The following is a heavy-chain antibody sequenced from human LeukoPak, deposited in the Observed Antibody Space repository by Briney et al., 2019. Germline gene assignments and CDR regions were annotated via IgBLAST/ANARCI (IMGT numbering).Heavy chain of an antibody. CDR2: IYSGGST. J-gene: IGHJ4*02. CDR1: GFTVSSRY. V-gene: IGHV3-66*01. D-gene: IGHD3-22*01. Sequence: GGSLRLSCAASGFTVSSRYMSWVRQAPGKGREWVSVIYSGGSTYYADSVKGRFTISRDNSKNTLYLQMNSLRAEDTAVYYCARGYYYDSSGGDYWGQGTLVTVSS. CDR3: ARGYYYDSSGGDY.